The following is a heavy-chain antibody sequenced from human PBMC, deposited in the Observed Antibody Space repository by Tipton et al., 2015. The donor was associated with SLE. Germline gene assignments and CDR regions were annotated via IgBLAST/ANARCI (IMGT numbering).Heavy chain of an antibody. V-gene: IGHV3-30*04. Sequence: SLRLSCAASGFTFFTYAMHWVRQAPGKGLEWVAVISYDGSNKYYADSVKGRFTISRDNSKNTLYLQMNSLRAEDTAVYYCARGFLYDGFQVWGQGTLVTVSS. CDR3: ARGFLYDGFQV. J-gene: IGHJ1*01. CDR2: ISYDGSNK. D-gene: IGHD2-2*02. CDR1: GFTFFTYA.